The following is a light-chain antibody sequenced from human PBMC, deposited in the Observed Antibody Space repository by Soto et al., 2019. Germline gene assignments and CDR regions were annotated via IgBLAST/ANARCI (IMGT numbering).Light chain of an antibody. CDR3: QQTHSSPLT. J-gene: IGKJ4*01. CDR2: GAF. Sequence: DIQMTQSPSSLSASVGDRVTITCRASQNIVSRYLSRYQQRPGRAPNPLISGAFNLQSGVPSRFSGSGSGTDFTLTISSVQPEDFTTYFCQQTHSSPLTFGGGTKVEIK. CDR1: QNIVSRY. V-gene: IGKV1-39*01.